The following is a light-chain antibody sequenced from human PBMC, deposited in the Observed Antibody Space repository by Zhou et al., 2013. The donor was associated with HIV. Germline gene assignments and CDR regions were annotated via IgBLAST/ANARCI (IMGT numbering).Light chain of an antibody. J-gene: IGKJ4*01. CDR3: QQRSHWPPEFT. Sequence: EIVMTQSPATLSVSPGERATVSCRASQSVRVYLAWYQQKPGQAPRLLIFDASNRATGTPARFSGSGSGTDFTLTIASLEPEDFAVYFCQQRSHWPPEFTFGGGTKVEIK. CDR2: DAS. CDR1: QSVRVY. V-gene: IGKV3-11*01.